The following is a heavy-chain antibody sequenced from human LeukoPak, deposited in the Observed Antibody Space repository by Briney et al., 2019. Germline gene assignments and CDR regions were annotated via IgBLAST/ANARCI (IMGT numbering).Heavy chain of an antibody. J-gene: IGHJ6*03. CDR1: GGSISSYY. D-gene: IGHD4-17*01. CDR3: ARDRDYGDYEGYYYYYMDV. CDR2: IYTSGST. V-gene: IGHV4-4*07. Sequence: PSETLSLTCTVSGGSISSYYWSWIRQPAGKGLEWIGRIYTSGSTNYNPSLKSRVTMSVDTSKNQFSLKLSSATAADTAVYYCARDRDYGDYEGYYYYYMDVWGKGTTVTVSS.